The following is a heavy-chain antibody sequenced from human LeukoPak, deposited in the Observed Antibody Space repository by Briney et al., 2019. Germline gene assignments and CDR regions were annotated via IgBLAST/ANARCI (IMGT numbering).Heavy chain of an antibody. Sequence: ASVKASCKASGYTFTSYGISWVRQAPGQGLEWMGWISAYNGNTNYAQKLQGRVTMTTDTSTSTAYMELRSLRSDDTAVYYCARDIVVVPAAILFDYWGQGTLVTVSS. J-gene: IGHJ4*02. CDR1: GYTFTSYG. D-gene: IGHD2-2*01. CDR3: ARDIVVVPAAILFDY. V-gene: IGHV1-18*01. CDR2: ISAYNGNT.